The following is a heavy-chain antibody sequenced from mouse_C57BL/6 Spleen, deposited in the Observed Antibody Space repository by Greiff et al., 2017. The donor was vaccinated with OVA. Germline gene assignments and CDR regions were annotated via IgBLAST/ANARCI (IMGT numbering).Heavy chain of an antibody. CDR2: ISDGGSYT. J-gene: IGHJ4*01. CDR3: AREDYDGAMDY. CDR1: GFTFSSYA. V-gene: IGHV5-4*01. Sequence: EVQVVESGGGLVKPGGSLKLSCAASGFTFSSYAMSWVRQTPEKRLEWVATISDGGSYTYYPDNVKGRFTISRDNAKNNLYLQMSHLKSEDTAMYYCAREDYDGAMDYWGQGTSVTVSS. D-gene: IGHD2-3*01.